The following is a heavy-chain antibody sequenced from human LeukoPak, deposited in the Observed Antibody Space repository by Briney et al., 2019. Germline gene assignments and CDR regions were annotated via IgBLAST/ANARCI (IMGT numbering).Heavy chain of an antibody. V-gene: IGHV1-2*02. J-gene: IGHJ4*02. Sequence: ASVKVSCKASGYTFTGYYIHWVRQAPGQGLEWMGWINPNSGAIDYAQRFQGRVTVTRDTSISTAYMQLSGLRSDDTAVYYCARDRGDDIWGGFDYWGQGTLVTVSS. CDR1: GYTFTGYY. D-gene: IGHD3-9*01. CDR2: INPNSGAI. CDR3: ARDRGDDIWGGFDY.